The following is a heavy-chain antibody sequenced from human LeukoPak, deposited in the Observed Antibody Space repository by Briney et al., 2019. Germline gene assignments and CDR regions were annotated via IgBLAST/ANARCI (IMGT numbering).Heavy chain of an antibody. CDR2: ISSSGSTI. Sequence: GGSLRLSCAASGFTFSSYAMSWIRQAPGKGLEWVSYISSSGSTIYYADSVKGRFTISRDNAKNSLYLQMNSLRAEDTAVYYCARDSDYDSSGYYYNYWGQGTLVTVSS. D-gene: IGHD3-22*01. CDR3: ARDSDYDSSGYYYNY. CDR1: GFTFSSYA. J-gene: IGHJ4*02. V-gene: IGHV3-11*01.